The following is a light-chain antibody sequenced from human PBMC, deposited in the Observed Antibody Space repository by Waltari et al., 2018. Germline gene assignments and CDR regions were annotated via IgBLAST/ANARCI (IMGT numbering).Light chain of an antibody. CDR1: PSTVGTNG. CDR2: ETN. V-gene: IGLV1-51*02. CDR3: GTWDSSLALWL. J-gene: IGLJ3*02. Sequence: QSVLTQPPSVSAAPGHKVSISCSGTPSTVGTNGVFLYRQLPGSAPKLLIYETNGRPTGTPDRFSGSKSATTAILDIAGLQPGDEADYYCGTWDSSLALWLFGGGTKLTV.